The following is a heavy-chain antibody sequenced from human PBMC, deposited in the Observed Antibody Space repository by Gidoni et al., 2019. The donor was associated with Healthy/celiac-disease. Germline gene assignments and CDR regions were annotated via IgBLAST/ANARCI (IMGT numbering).Heavy chain of an antibody. V-gene: IGHV3-15*01. D-gene: IGHD4-17*01. CDR2: IKSKTDGGTT. Sequence: EVQLVESGGGLVKPGGSLRLSCAASGFTLSNAWMSWVRQAPGKGLEWVGRIKSKTDGGTTDYAAPVKGRFTISRDDSKNTLYLQMNSLKTEDTAVYYCGVTTWPDYYYYGMDVWGQGTTVTVSS. CDR3: GVTTWPDYYYYGMDV. J-gene: IGHJ6*02. CDR1: GFTLSNAW.